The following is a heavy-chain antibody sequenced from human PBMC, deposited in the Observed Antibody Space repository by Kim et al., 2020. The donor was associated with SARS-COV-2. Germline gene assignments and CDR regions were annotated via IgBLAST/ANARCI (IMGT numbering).Heavy chain of an antibody. D-gene: IGHD2-8*01. CDR3: ARWVYATYYYYGMDV. CDR1: GYTFTSYA. Sequence: ASVKVSCKASGYTFTSYAMNWVRQAPGQGLEWMGWINTNTGNPTYAQGFTGRFVFSLDTSVSTAYLQISSLKAEDTAVYYCARWVYATYYYYGMDVWGQGTTVTVSS. V-gene: IGHV7-4-1*02. CDR2: INTNTGNP. J-gene: IGHJ6*02.